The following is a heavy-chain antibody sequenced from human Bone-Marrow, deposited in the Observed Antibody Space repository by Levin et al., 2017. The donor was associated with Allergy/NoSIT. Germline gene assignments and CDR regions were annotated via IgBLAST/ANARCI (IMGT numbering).Heavy chain of an antibody. J-gene: IGHJ4*02. CDR3: ARNGVGTAAGTP. Sequence: GGSLRLSCAASGFTVSNNYMSWVRQAPGKGLEWISLIYSGGDTQYADSVKGRFTISRDNSRNTLYLQMNSLRGDDTAVYYCARNGVGTAAGTPWGQGTLVTVSS. CDR1: GFTVSNNY. D-gene: IGHD6-13*01. V-gene: IGHV3-66*01. CDR2: IYSGGDT.